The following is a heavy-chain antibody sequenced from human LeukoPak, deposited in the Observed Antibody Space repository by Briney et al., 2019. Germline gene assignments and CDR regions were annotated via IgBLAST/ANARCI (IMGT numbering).Heavy chain of an antibody. J-gene: IGHJ4*02. V-gene: IGHV3-23*01. D-gene: IGHD3-10*01. CDR1: GLTLSNYA. CDR2: ISGNGGSI. Sequence: GGSLRLSCEVPGLTLSNYAMSWVRRAPGKGLEWVSAISGNGGSIYYADSVKGRFTISRDNSKNTLYLQMNRLRAEDTALYYCAKGGITLVRGSFDYWGPGTLVTVSS. CDR3: AKGGITLVRGSFDY.